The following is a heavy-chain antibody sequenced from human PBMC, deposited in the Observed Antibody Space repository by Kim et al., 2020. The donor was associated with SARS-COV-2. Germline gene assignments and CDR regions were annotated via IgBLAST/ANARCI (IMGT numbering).Heavy chain of an antibody. Sequence: SETLSLTCAVSGGSISSGGYSWSWIRQPPGKGLEWIGYIYYSGSTYYNPSLKSRVTISVDRSKNQFSLKLSSVTAADTAVYYCAGQTVGSGGYYKDYYY. CDR2: IYYSGST. CDR3: AGQTVGSGGYYKDYYY. V-gene: IGHV4-30-2*01. D-gene: IGHD3-10*01. J-gene: IGHJ6*01. CDR1: GGSISSGGYS.